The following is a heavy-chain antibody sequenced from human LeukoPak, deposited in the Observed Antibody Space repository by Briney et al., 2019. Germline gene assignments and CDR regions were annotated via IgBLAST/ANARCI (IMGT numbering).Heavy chain of an antibody. CDR3: ARDPFGYCSSTSCYASDY. CDR1: GYTFTSYY. V-gene: IGHV1-2*02. J-gene: IGHJ4*02. CDR2: INPNSGGT. D-gene: IGHD2-2*01. Sequence: ASVKVSCKASGYTFTSYYMHWVRQAPGQGLEWMGWINPNSGGTNYAQKFQGRVTMTRDTSISTAYMELSRLRSDDTAVYYCARDPFGYCSSTSCYASDYWGQGTLVTVSS.